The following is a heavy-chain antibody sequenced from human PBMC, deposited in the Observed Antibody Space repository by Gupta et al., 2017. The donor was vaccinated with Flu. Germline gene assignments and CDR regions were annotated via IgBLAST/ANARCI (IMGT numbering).Heavy chain of an antibody. J-gene: IGHJ4*02. CDR2: IKEDESER. CDR3: VRRYSSTADY. D-gene: IGHD2-2*01. Sequence: EVQLVESGGDLVQPGGSLRLNCAASGFTFSNYWMGWVRQAPGRGLEWVANIKEDESERYYVDSVRGRFTISRDNAKKSVYLQMNSLRAEDTAVYYCVRRYSSTADYWGQGTLVTVSS. V-gene: IGHV3-7*04. CDR1: GFTFSNYW.